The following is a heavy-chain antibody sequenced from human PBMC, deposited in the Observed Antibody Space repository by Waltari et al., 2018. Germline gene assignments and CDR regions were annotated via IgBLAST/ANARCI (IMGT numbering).Heavy chain of an antibody. Sequence: EAHLVESGGGLVQPGRSQILTCGGSGFNFEDYAIHWFRQSPGKGLGWVAGISWNSLTTSYADSVKGRFPISRDNAKNSLFLYMNSLRLEDTALYYCAKEGSRMGGFYIWGQWTMVTV. CDR3: AKEGSRMGGFYI. D-gene: IGHD2-8*01. V-gene: IGHV3-9*01. CDR1: GFNFEDYA. J-gene: IGHJ3*02. CDR2: ISWNSLTT.